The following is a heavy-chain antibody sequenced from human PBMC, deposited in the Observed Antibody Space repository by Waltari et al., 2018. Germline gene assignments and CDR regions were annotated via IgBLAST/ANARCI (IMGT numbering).Heavy chain of an antibody. D-gene: IGHD3-10*01. J-gene: IGHJ4*02. Sequence: EVQLGQSGAEVKKPGATVNISCKASGYTFTDYYMHCVQHAPGKGLEWMGRVEPEDGETIYAEKFQGRVTITADTSTDTAYMELSSLRSEDTAVYYCATFMVRGVIGAADGYWGQGTLVTVSS. CDR1: GYTFTDYY. CDR2: VEPEDGET. V-gene: IGHV1-69-2*01. CDR3: ATFMVRGVIGAADGY.